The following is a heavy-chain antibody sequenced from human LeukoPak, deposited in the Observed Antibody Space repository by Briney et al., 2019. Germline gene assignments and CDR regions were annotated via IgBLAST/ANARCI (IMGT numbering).Heavy chain of an antibody. CDR3: ATHLGDCTSTSCYRGGFDP. V-gene: IGHV4-39*01. CDR2: IYQSGST. CDR1: GGSISSGSYY. D-gene: IGHD2-2*01. Sequence: SETLSLTCTVSGGSISSGSYYWGWMRQPPGKGLEWIGSIYQSGSTYYNPSLESRVTISVDASKNQFSLKLRSVTAADTAVYYCATHLGDCTSTSCYRGGFDPWGQGTLVTVSS. J-gene: IGHJ5*02.